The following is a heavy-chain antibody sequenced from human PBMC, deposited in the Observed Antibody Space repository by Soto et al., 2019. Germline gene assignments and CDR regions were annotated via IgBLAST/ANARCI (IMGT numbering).Heavy chain of an antibody. Sequence: QVQLLESGPGLVKPSETLSLTCTVSGGSISSYYWSWIRQPPGKGLEWIGYIYHSGSSNYNPSLTSRVTILLDTSKNRLSLKLSSVTAADTAVDYCARPRSVVVTPCWFDPWGQGTLVTVSS. CDR2: IYHSGSS. D-gene: IGHD2-15*01. CDR3: ARPRSVVVTPCWFDP. CDR1: GGSISSYY. J-gene: IGHJ5*02. V-gene: IGHV4-59*08.